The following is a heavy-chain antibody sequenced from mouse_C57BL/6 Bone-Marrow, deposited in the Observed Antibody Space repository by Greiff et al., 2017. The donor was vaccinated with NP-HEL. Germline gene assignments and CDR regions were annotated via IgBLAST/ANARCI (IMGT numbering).Heavy chain of an antibody. V-gene: IGHV2-2*01. Sequence: AQRVESGPGLVQPSQSLSITCTVSGFSLTSYGVHWVRQSPGKGLEWLGVIWSGGSTDYNAAFISRLSISKDNSKSQVFFKMNSLQADDTAIYYCASSLAYWGQGTLVTVSA. CDR2: IWSGGST. CDR3: ASSLAY. J-gene: IGHJ3*01. CDR1: GFSLTSYG.